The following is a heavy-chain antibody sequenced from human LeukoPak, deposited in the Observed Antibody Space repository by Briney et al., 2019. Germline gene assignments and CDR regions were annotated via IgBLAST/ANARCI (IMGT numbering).Heavy chain of an antibody. J-gene: IGHJ4*02. D-gene: IGHD4-17*01. CDR3: TTDPPYGDPGY. V-gene: IGHV3-15*01. CDR2: IKSKTDGGTT. CDR1: GFSFGRYG. Sequence: GGSLRLSCAASGFSFGRYGMQWVRQAPGKGLEWVGRIKSKTDGGTTDYAAPVKGRFTISRDDSKNTLYLQMNSLKTEDTAVYYCTTDPPYGDPGYWGQGTLVTVSS.